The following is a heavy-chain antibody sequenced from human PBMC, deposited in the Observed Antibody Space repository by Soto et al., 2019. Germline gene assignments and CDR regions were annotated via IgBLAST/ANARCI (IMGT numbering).Heavy chain of an antibody. CDR3: AKVRYRSWYFDN. CDR2: VRASEETT. Sequence: PGGSLTLSCAASGFTFSSFAMSWVRQAPGKGLEWVCTVRASEETTSYADSVKGRFTVSRDNTNSTLFLHMNSRGVEVTALYSCAKVRYRSWYFDNWGQGTLVTFSS. CDR1: GFTFSSFA. J-gene: IGHJ4*02. V-gene: IGHV3-23*01. D-gene: IGHD6-13*01.